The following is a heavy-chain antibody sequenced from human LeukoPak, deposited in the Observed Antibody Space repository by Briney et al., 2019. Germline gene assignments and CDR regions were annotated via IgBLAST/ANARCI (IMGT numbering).Heavy chain of an antibody. J-gene: IGHJ4*02. Sequence: SETLSLTCAVYGGSFSGYYWSWIRQPPGRGLEWIGEINHSGSTNYNPSLKSRVTISVDTSKNQFSLKLSSVTAADTAVYYCASTRRAVAGPKSIDYWGQGTPVTVSS. CDR3: ASTRRAVAGPKSIDY. V-gene: IGHV4-34*01. CDR2: INHSGST. CDR1: GGSFSGYY. D-gene: IGHD6-19*01.